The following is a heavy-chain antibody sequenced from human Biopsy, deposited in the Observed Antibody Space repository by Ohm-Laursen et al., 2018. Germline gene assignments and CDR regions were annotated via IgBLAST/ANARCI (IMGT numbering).Heavy chain of an antibody. CDR2: IHTSGST. CDR3: ARGTGKYYVYGAFDI. Sequence: SDTLSLTCAVSGDSISNDYWSWIRQSAGQGLEWIGRIHTSGSTNHNLSLKSRVTMSVDPSKNQFSLKLRSVTAADTAVYYCARGTGKYYVYGAFDIWGQGTMVTVSS. V-gene: IGHV4-4*07. J-gene: IGHJ3*02. CDR1: GDSISNDY. D-gene: IGHD3/OR15-3a*01.